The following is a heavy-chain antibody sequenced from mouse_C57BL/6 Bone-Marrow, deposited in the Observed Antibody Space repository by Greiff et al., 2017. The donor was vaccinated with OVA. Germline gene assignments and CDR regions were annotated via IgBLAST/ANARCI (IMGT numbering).Heavy chain of an antibody. CDR3: ARHGAPVPSDY. CDR2: ISNGGGST. J-gene: IGHJ2*01. Sequence: EVKLMESGGGLVQPGGSLKLSCAASGFTFSDYYMYWVRQTPEKRLEWVAYISNGGGSTYYPDTVKGRFTISRDNAKNTLYLQMSRLKSEDTAMYYCARHGAPVPSDYWGQGTTLTVSS. CDR1: GFTFSDYY. V-gene: IGHV5-12*01.